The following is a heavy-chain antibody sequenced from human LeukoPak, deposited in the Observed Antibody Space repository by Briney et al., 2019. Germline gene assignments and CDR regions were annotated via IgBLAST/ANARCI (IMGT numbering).Heavy chain of an antibody. CDR3: AREFCSSTSCYSRFDY. D-gene: IGHD2-2*01. Sequence: ASVKVSCKASGYAFTSYYMHWVRQAPGQGLEWMGIINPSGGSTSYAQKFQGRVTMTRDTSTSTVYMELSSLRSEDTAVYYCAREFCSSTSCYSRFDYWGQGTLVTVSS. CDR2: INPSGGST. V-gene: IGHV1-46*01. J-gene: IGHJ4*02. CDR1: GYAFTSYY.